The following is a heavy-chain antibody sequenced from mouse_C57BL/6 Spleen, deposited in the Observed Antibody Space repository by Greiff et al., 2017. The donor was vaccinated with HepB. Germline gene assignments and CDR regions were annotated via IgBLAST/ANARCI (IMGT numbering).Heavy chain of an antibody. J-gene: IGHJ1*03. Sequence: QVQLQQPGAELVRPGTSVKLSCKASGYTFTSYWMHWVKQRPGQGLEWIGVIDPSDSYTNYNQKFKGKATLTVDTSSSTTYMQLSSLTSEDSAVYYCARGCSSEVGYFDVWGTGTTVTVSS. CDR1: GYTFTSYW. CDR3: ARGCSSEVGYFDV. CDR2: IDPSDSYT. D-gene: IGHD1-1*01. V-gene: IGHV1-59*01.